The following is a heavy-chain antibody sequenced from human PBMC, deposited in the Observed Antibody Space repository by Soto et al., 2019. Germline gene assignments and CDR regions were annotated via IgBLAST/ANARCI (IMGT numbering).Heavy chain of an antibody. CDR2: IDTAGHT. J-gene: IGHJ6*02. D-gene: IGHD3-10*01. V-gene: IGHV3-13*01. CDR1: GFRFSSYE. CDR3: ARERYYGSGSYSYFYGMDV. Sequence: VGSLRLSCAASGFRFSSYEMHWVRQATGKGLEWVSVIDTAGHTYYSGSVKGRFTISRENAKNSLYLQMNSLTAGDTAVYYCARERYYGSGSYSYFYGMDVWGQGTSVTVSS.